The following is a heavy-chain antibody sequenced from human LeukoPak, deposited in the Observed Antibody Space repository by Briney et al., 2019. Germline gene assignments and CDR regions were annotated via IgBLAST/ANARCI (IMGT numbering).Heavy chain of an antibody. CDR1: GFIFSTYS. V-gene: IGHV3-21*06. CDR2: ITGSSNFI. D-gene: IGHD2/OR15-2a*01. J-gene: IGHJ4*02. CDR3: VSFYETY. Sequence: GGSLRLSCATSGFIFSTYSLNWVRQAPGKGLEWVSSITGSSNFIYYADSVKGRFTISRDNAKNSLFLQMNSLRAEDTAVYYCVSFYETYWGRGTLVTVSS.